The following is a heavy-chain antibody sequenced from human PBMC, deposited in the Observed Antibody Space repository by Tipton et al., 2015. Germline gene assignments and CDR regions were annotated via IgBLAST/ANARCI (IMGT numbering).Heavy chain of an antibody. Sequence: SLRLSCVASGFTFGDYAMQWVRQAPGKGLEWVSGISWDGSDIGYADSVKGRCTISRDNAKNSLYLQMNSLRTEDTALYYCAKDHNLWARGGMDVWGQGTTVTVSS. CDR3: AKDHNLWARGGMDV. D-gene: IGHD1-14*01. CDR1: GFTFGDYA. CDR2: ISWDGSDI. J-gene: IGHJ6*02. V-gene: IGHV3-9*01.